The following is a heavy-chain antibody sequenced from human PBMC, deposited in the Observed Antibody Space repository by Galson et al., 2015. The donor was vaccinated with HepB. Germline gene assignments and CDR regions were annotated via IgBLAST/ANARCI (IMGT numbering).Heavy chain of an antibody. Sequence: SVKVSCKASGGTFSSYAISWVRQAPGQGLEWMGGIIPIFGTANYAQKFQGRVTITADESTSTAYMELSSLRSEDTAVYYCARGKGSSSGAYYYYYMDVWGKGTTVTVSS. CDR1: GGTFSSYA. CDR2: IIPIFGTA. CDR3: ARGKGSSSGAYYYYYMDV. J-gene: IGHJ6*03. D-gene: IGHD6-6*01. V-gene: IGHV1-69*13.